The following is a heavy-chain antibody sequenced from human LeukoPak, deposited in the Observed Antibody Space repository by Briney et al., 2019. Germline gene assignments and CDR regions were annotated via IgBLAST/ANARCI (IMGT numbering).Heavy chain of an antibody. CDR3: ARASRDFWSGYYPDY. CDR2: INPSGGST. CDR1: GYTFTSYY. V-gene: IGHV1-46*01. Sequence: ASVKVSCKASGYTFTSYYMHWVRQAPGQGLEWMGTINPSGGSTSYAQKFQGRVTMTRDTSTSTVYMELSSLRSEDTAVYYCARASRDFWSGYYPDYWGQGTLVTVSS. D-gene: IGHD3-3*01. J-gene: IGHJ4*02.